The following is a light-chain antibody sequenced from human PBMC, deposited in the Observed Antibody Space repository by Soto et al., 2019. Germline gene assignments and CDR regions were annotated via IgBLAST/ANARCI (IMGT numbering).Light chain of an antibody. J-gene: IGLJ2*01. CDR3: SSYAGSNRLV. V-gene: IGLV2-8*01. CDR2: DIT. CDR1: SSDVGAYNY. Sequence: QSVPTQPPSASGSPGQSVTISCTGTSSDVGAYNYISWYQQHPGKAPKLMIYDITKRPSGVPDRFSGSKSGNTASLTVSGLQAEDEAVYYCSSYAGSNRLVFGGGTKLTVL.